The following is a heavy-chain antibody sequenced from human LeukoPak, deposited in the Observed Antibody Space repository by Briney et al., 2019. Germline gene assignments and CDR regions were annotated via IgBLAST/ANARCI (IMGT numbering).Heavy chain of an antibody. V-gene: IGHV3-23*01. J-gene: IGHJ4*02. CDR2: IGEDGIST. CDR3: TKDWSASD. CDR1: GFTFSSYA. D-gene: IGHD6-25*01. Sequence: GGSLRLSCAASGFTFSSYAMSWVRQAPGKGLEWVSAIGEDGISTSYAGPVKGRFTISRDNPKNTLFLQMSRLRVEDTAVYYCTKDWSASDWGQGIQVTVS.